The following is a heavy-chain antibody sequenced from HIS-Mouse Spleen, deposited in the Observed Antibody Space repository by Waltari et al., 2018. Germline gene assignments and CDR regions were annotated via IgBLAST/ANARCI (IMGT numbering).Heavy chain of an antibody. CDR2: INPNRGGT. CDR3: ARDLRLGNWFDP. D-gene: IGHD7-27*01. V-gene: IGHV1-2*02. J-gene: IGHJ5*02. CDR1: GYTFTGYY. Sequence: QVQLVQSGAEVKKPGASVKVSCKASGYTFTGYYMHWVRQAPGQGLEWMGWINPNRGGTNYAQKFQGSVTMTRDTSISTAYMELSRLRSDDTAVYYCARDLRLGNWFDPWGQGTLVTVSS.